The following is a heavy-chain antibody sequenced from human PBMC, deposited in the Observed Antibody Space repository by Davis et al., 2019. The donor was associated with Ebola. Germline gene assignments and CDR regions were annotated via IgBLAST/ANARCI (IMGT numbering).Heavy chain of an antibody. V-gene: IGHV3-15*01. CDR3: TTDREGAIPFDY. CDR1: GFTFSNAW. J-gene: IGHJ4*02. CDR2: IKSKTDGGTT. D-gene: IGHD1-26*01. Sequence: PGGSLRLSCAASGFTFSNAWMSWVRQAPGKGLEWVGRIKSKTDGGTTDYAAPVKGRFTISRDDSKNTLYLQMNSLKTEDTAVYYCTTDREGAIPFDYWGQGTLVTVSS.